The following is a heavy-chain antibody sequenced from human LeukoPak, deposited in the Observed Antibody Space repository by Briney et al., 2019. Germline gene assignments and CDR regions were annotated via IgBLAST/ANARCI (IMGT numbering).Heavy chain of an antibody. CDR3: ARGKRGYSYGGVRKEKSVPQDMDV. J-gene: IGHJ6*03. CDR2: INHSGST. CDR1: GEFFSGYY. D-gene: IGHD5-18*01. V-gene: IGHV4-34*01. Sequence: SETLSLTCGVHGEFFSGYYWSWIRQPPGKGLEWIGEINHSGSTNYNPSLKSRVTISVDTSKNQFSLKLSSVTAADTAVYYCARGKRGYSYGGVRKEKSVPQDMDVWGKGTTVTVSS.